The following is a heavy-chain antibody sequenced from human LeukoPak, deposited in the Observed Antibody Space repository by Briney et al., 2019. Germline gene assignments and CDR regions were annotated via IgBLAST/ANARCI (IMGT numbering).Heavy chain of an antibody. CDR2: IYTSGST. V-gene: IGHV4-61*02. Sequence: PSQTLSLTCTVSGGSISSGSYYWSWIRQPAGKGLEYIGRIYTSGSTNYNPSLKSRVTISVDTYKNQFSLKLSSVTAADTAVYYCARVGSEDSGSYYLGWWFDPWGQGTLVTVSS. CDR3: ARVGSEDSGSYYLGWWFDP. D-gene: IGHD1-26*01. CDR1: GGSISSGSYY. J-gene: IGHJ5*02.